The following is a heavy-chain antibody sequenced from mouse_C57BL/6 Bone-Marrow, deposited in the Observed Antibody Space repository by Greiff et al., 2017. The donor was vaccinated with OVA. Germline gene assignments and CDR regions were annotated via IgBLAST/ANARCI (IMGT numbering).Heavy chain of an antibody. Sequence: EVQRVESGPELVKPGASVKISCKASGYSFTGYYMNWVKQSPEKSLEWIGEINPSTGGTTYNQKFKAKATLTVDKSSSTAYMQLKSLTSEDSAVYYCARPYYSYAMDYWGQGTSVTVSS. CDR2: INPSTGGT. V-gene: IGHV1-42*01. CDR1: GYSFTGYY. CDR3: ARPYYSYAMDY. J-gene: IGHJ4*01. D-gene: IGHD1-1*01.